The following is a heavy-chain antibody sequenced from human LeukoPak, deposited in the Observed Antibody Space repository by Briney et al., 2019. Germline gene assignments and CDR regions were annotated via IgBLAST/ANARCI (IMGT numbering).Heavy chain of an antibody. D-gene: IGHD4/OR15-4a*01. CDR1: GGSISSSNW. CDR3: VRGPYGASISKWFDP. V-gene: IGHV4-4*02. J-gene: IGHJ5*02. CDR2: IYYSGDT. Sequence: SETLSLTCAVSGGSISSSNWWSWVRQPPGGGLEWIGYIYYSGDTAYNPSLRSRVTLSVDTSKNQFSLQLRSVTTADTAVYYCVRGPYGASISKWFDPWGQGTQVIVSP.